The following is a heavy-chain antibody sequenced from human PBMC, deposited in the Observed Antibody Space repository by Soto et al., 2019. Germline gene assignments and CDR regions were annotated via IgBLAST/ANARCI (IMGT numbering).Heavy chain of an antibody. D-gene: IGHD6-13*01. J-gene: IGHJ6*02. CDR1: GYSFTSYW. CDR3: ARLTNRIAAAEVYYYGMDV. V-gene: IGHV5-10-1*01. Sequence: PGESLKSSCKGSGYSFTSYWISWVRQMPGKGLEWMGRIDPSDSYTNYSPSFQGHVTISADKSISTAYLQWSSLKASDTAMYYCARLTNRIAAAEVYYYGMDVWGQGTTVTVSS. CDR2: IDPSDSYT.